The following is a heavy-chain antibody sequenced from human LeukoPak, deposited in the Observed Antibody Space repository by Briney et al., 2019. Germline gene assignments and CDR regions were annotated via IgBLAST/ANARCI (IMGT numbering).Heavy chain of an antibody. V-gene: IGHV4-61*02. D-gene: IGHD6-13*01. CDR2: VYTSGST. J-gene: IGHJ4*02. CDR1: GGSISSGGYY. CDR3: ARGVSAAGIDY. Sequence: SQTLSLTCTVSGGSISSGGYYWSWIRQPAGKGLELIGRVYTSGSTNYHPSLKSRVTLSVDTSQNQLSQKMSSVTAADTAVYYCARGVSAAGIDYGGQGTLVTVSS.